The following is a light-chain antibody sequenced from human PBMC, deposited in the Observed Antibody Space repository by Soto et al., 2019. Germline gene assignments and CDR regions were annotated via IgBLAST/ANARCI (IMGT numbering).Light chain of an antibody. CDR1: SNDVGAYNF. V-gene: IGLV2-8*01. Sequence: QSALTQPPSASGSPGQSVTISCTGTSNDVGAYNFISWYQQHPGKAPKLMIYEVNKRPSGVPDRFSGSKSGNTASLTVSGLQAEDEADSYGGSNNLLFGGGTKLTVL. J-gene: IGLJ2*01. CDR3: GSNNLL. CDR2: EVN.